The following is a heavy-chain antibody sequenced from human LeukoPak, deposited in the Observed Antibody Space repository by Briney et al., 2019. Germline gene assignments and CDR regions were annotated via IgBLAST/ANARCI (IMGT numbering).Heavy chain of an antibody. V-gene: IGHV3-11*04. CDR3: AREDYYYSSGY. CDR2: IGLNGSPT. CDR1: GFTFTDYY. D-gene: IGHD3-10*01. J-gene: IGHJ4*02. Sequence: GGSLRLSCAASGFTFTDYYMSWIRQAPGKGLEWVAYIGLNGSPTYYADSVKGRFTTSRDNAKKSVHLQMNSLRVEDTAVYFCAREDYYYSSGYWGQGTLVTVSS.